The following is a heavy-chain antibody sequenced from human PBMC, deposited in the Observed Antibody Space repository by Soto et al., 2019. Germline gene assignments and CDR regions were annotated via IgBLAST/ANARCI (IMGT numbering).Heavy chain of an antibody. CDR2: ISWNSGSI. CDR1: GFTFDDYA. Sequence: SLRLSCAASGFTFDDYAMHWVRQAPGKGLKWVSGISWNSGSIGYADSVKGRFTISRDNAKNSLYLQMNSLRAEDTALYYCAKAHRRGYDILTGYYNVGAFDIWGQGTMVTVSS. CDR3: AKAHRRGYDILTGYYNVGAFDI. D-gene: IGHD3-9*01. V-gene: IGHV3-9*01. J-gene: IGHJ3*02.